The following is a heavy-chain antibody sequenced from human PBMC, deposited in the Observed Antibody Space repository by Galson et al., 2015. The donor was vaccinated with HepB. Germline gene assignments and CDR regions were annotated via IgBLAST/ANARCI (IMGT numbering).Heavy chain of an antibody. CDR1: GYTFTGYY. Sequence: VKVSCKASGYTFTGYYMHWVRQAPGQGLEWMGWINPNSGGTNYAQKFQGRVTMTRDTSISTAYMELSRLRSDDTAVYYCARGQWLVRANNWFDPWGQGTLVTVSS. CDR3: ARGQWLVRANNWFDP. D-gene: IGHD6-19*01. V-gene: IGHV1-2*02. CDR2: INPNSGGT. J-gene: IGHJ5*02.